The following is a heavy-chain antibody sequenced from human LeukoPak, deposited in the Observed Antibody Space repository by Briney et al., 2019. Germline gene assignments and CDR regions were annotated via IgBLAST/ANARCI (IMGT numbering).Heavy chain of an antibody. Sequence: GGSLRPSCVASGFSFSSYWMAWVRQAPGKGLEWVANIKNDGSHKYYVDSVKGRFTISRDNAKNSVYLEMNNLRADDTAVYFCASSHDSSGNDWGQGTMVTVSS. J-gene: IGHJ4*02. V-gene: IGHV3-7*01. CDR1: GFSFSSYW. D-gene: IGHD3-22*01. CDR3: ASSHDSSGND. CDR2: IKNDGSHK.